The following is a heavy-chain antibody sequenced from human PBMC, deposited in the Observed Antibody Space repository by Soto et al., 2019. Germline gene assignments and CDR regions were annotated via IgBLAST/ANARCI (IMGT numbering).Heavy chain of an antibody. CDR3: ARDPGPRPASIRGLGWFDP. V-gene: IGHV3-7*03. CDR1: GFTFSCYW. D-gene: IGHD2-2*01. CDR2: INRDGSEE. J-gene: IGHJ5*02. Sequence: GGSLRLSCVASGFTFSCYWMSWVRQAPGKGLEWVANINRDGSEEHYVDSVKGRFTISRDNAKNSVYLQMDSLRGDDSAVYYCARDPGPRPASIRGLGWFDPWGQGTLVTVS.